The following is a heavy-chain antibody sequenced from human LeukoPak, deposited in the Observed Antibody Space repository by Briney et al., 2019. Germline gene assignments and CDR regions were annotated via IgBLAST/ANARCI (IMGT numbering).Heavy chain of an antibody. CDR2: MNPNSGNT. V-gene: IGHV1-8*02. CDR1: GGTFSSYD. D-gene: IGHD3-9*01. Sequence: ASVKVSCKASGGTFSSYDINWVRQATGQGLEWMGWMNPNSGNTGYAQKFQGRVTMTRDTSISTAYMELSRLRSDDTAVYYCARAGRVRYFDWSSWGQGTMVTVSS. J-gene: IGHJ3*01. CDR3: ARAGRVRYFDWSS.